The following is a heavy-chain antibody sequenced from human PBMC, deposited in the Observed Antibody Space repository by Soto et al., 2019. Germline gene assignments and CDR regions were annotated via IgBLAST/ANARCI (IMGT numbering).Heavy chain of an antibody. CDR3: AHPSSSWSY. J-gene: IGHJ4*02. Sequence: QITLKESGPPLVKPTQTLTLTCTFSGFSLSTSGVGVGWIRQPPGKALEWLALIYWDDDKRYSPSLKSRLTLTKDPSKNQVVLTMTNMDPVDTATYYCAHPSSSWSYWGQGTLVTVSS. V-gene: IGHV2-5*02. D-gene: IGHD6-13*01. CDR2: IYWDDDK. CDR1: GFSLSTSGVG.